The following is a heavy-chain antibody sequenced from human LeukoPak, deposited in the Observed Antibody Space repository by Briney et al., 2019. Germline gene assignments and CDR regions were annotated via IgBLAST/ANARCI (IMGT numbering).Heavy chain of an antibody. Sequence: ASVKVSCKASGYTSTDYYIHWVRQAPGQGLEWMGWINPNSGGTLYAQNFQGRVTMTRDTSISTAYMELSRLRSDDTAVYYCARAGVGATDWFDPWGQGTLVTVSS. CDR1: GYTSTDYY. V-gene: IGHV1-2*02. D-gene: IGHD1-26*01. J-gene: IGHJ5*02. CDR2: INPNSGGT. CDR3: ARAGVGATDWFDP.